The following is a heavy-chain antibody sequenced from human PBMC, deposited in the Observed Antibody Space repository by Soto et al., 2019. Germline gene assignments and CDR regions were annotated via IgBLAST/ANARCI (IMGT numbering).Heavy chain of an antibody. CDR3: ARGGIAVAGTYYYYGMDV. CDR1: GYTFTSYD. Sequence: QVQLVQSGAEVKKPGASVKVTCKASGYTFTSYDINWVRQATGQGLEWMGWMNPNSGNTGYAQKFQGRVTMTRNTSISTAYMELSSLRSEDTAVYYCARGGIAVAGTYYYYGMDVWGQGTTVTVSS. CDR2: MNPNSGNT. J-gene: IGHJ6*02. D-gene: IGHD6-19*01. V-gene: IGHV1-8*01.